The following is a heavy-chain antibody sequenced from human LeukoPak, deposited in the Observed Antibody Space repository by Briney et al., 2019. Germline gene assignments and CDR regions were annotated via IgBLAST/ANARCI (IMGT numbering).Heavy chain of an antibody. Sequence: SETLSLTCTVSGGSISNYCWSWIRQPPGKGLEWIGYINYSGSPNYNPSLKTRFTISLDTSKNQFSLRLSSVTAADTAVYYCARLSGTYFSAVYYYYYYMDVWGKETTVTVSS. CDR3: ARLSGTYFSAVYYYYYYMDV. CDR1: GGSISNYC. D-gene: IGHD3-10*01. J-gene: IGHJ6*03. V-gene: IGHV4-59*08. CDR2: INYSGSP.